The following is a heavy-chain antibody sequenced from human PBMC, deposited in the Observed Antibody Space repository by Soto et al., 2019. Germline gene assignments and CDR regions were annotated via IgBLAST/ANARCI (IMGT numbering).Heavy chain of an antibody. Sequence: PSVKVSFKASGYTFTSYGISWVRQAPGQGLEWMGWISAYNGNTNYAQKLQGRVTMTTDTSTSTAYMELRSLRSDDTAVYYCARDRGSSWSSNYYYYYYMDVWGKGTTVTVSS. D-gene: IGHD6-13*01. CDR2: ISAYNGNT. CDR3: ARDRGSSWSSNYYYYYYMDV. J-gene: IGHJ6*03. V-gene: IGHV1-18*01. CDR1: GYTFTSYG.